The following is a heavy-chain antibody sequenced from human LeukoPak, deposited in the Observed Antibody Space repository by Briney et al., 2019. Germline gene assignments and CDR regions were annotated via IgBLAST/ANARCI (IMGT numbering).Heavy chain of an antibody. Sequence: PSETLSLTCAVYGGSFSGYYWSWIRQPPGKGLEWIGRVSHTGSTDYNPSLRSRVIVSVDTSKDQFSLKLSSVTAADTAVYYCARRTEYCGGDCYSDYWGQGTLVTVSS. CDR2: VSHTGST. CDR1: GGSFSGYY. V-gene: IGHV4-34*01. CDR3: ARRTEYCGGDCYSDY. J-gene: IGHJ4*02. D-gene: IGHD2-21*02.